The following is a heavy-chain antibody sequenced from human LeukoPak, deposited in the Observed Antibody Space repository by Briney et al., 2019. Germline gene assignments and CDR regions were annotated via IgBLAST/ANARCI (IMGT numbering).Heavy chain of an antibody. V-gene: IGHV4-4*07. Sequence: SETLSLTCTVSGGSISSYYWSWIRQPAGKGLEWIGRIYTSGSTNYNPSLKSRVTMSVDTSKNQFSLKLSSVTAADTAVYYCARVHHTNYYDSSGSLDYWGQGTLVTVSS. CDR2: IYTSGST. J-gene: IGHJ4*02. CDR3: ARVHHTNYYDSSGSLDY. CDR1: GGSISSYY. D-gene: IGHD3-22*01.